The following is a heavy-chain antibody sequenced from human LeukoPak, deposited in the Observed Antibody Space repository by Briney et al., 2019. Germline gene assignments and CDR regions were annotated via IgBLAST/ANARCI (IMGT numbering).Heavy chain of an antibody. CDR1: GGSISMYY. CDR3: ARAFDCYQIFDY. Sequence: SETLSLTCTVSGGSISMYYWSWIRQPAGKGLEWIGRIYTIGSTNYNPSLKSRVTMSVDTSKNQFYLKLSSVTAADTAVYSCARAFDCYQIFDYWGQGTLVTVSS. J-gene: IGHJ4*02. CDR2: IYTIGST. V-gene: IGHV4-4*07. D-gene: IGHD2-21*01.